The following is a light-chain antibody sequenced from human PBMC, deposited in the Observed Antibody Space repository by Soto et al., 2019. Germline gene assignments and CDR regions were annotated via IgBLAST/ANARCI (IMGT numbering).Light chain of an antibody. Sequence: SYELTQPPSVSVSPGQTASITCSGDKLGDKYACWYQQKPGQSPVLVIYQDSKRPSGIPERFSGSNSGNTATLTISGTQAMDEADYYCQAWDSSILYVFGTGTKLTV. CDR2: QDS. J-gene: IGLJ1*01. CDR3: QAWDSSILYV. V-gene: IGLV3-1*01. CDR1: KLGDKY.